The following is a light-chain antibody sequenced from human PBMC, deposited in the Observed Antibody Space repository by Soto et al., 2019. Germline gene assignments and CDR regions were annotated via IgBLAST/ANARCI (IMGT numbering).Light chain of an antibody. CDR1: SSDVGGYNY. J-gene: IGLJ6*01. CDR2: EVS. CDR3: SSYTSSSTPCV. V-gene: IGLV2-14*01. Sequence: QSALTQPASVSGSPGQSITISCTGTSSDVGGYNYVSWYQQHPGKAPKLMIYEVSNRPSGVSKRFSGSKSGNTASLTLSGLQAEEQADYYCSSYTSSSTPCVFGRGTKVNVL.